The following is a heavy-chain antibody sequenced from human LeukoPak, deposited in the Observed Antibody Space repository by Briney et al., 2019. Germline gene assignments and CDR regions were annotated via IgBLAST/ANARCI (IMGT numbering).Heavy chain of an antibody. CDR3: ARARVTMVRGVISSYYYYYMDV. Sequence: PSETLSLTCAVYGGSFSGYYWSWVRQPPGKGLEWIGEINHSGSTNYNPSLKSRVTISVYTSKNQFSLKLSSVTAADTAVYYCARARVTMVRGVISSYYYYYMDVWGKGTTVTISS. D-gene: IGHD3-10*01. CDR2: INHSGST. V-gene: IGHV4-34*01. J-gene: IGHJ6*03. CDR1: GGSFSGYY.